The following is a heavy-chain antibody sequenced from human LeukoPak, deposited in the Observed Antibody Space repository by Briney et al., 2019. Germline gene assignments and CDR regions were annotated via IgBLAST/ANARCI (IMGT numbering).Heavy chain of an antibody. Sequence: SETLSLTCTVSGGSINSYFWFWIRQPPGKGLDCIAYIYSSGSANYNPSLKTRVTISVDTSKNQFSLKLSSVTAADTAVYYCARLLRGSRATFDIWGQGTLVTVSS. D-gene: IGHD6-13*01. V-gene: IGHV4-59*08. CDR1: GGSINSYF. J-gene: IGHJ3*02. CDR3: ARLLRGSRATFDI. CDR2: IYSSGSA.